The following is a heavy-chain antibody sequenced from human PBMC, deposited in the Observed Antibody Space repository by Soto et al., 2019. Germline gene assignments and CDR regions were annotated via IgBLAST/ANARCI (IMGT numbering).Heavy chain of an antibody. D-gene: IGHD4-17*01. V-gene: IGHV1-69*13. CDR3: ARETYGDYVGYFDP. CDR2: IIPIFGSA. J-gene: IGHJ5*02. Sequence: SVKVSCKASGGTFSNYAITWVRQAPGQGLEWLGRIIPIFGSANYAQKFQGRVTITADESTTTAYMELSSLRSDDTAVYYCARETYGDYVGYFDPWGQGTLVTVSS. CDR1: GGTFSNYA.